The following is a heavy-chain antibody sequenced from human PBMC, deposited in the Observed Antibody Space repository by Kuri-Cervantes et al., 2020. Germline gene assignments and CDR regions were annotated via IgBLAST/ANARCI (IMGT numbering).Heavy chain of an antibody. V-gene: IGHV4-38-2*02. D-gene: IGHD3-22*01. CDR2: IYYSGST. CDR1: GYSISSGYY. Sequence: GSLRLSCTVSGYSISSGYYWGWIRQPPGKGLEWIGYIYYSGSTNYNPSLKSRVTISVDTSKNQFSLKLSSVTAADTAVYYCARDDSSGYYYAGYYYYGMDVWGQGTTVTVSS. J-gene: IGHJ6*02. CDR3: ARDDSSGYYYAGYYYYGMDV.